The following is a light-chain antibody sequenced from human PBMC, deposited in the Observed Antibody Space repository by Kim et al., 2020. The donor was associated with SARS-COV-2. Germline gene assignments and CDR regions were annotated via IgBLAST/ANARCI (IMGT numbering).Light chain of an antibody. CDR1: SLRRYY. V-gene: IGLV3-19*01. CDR3: NSRDSSGNHPPWV. J-gene: IGLJ3*02. Sequence: GQTVRITCQGDSLRRYYASWYQQKPGQAPVLVIYGKNNRPSGIPDRFSGSSSGNTASLTITGAQAEDEADYYCNSRDSSGNHPPWVFGGGTKLTVL. CDR2: GKN.